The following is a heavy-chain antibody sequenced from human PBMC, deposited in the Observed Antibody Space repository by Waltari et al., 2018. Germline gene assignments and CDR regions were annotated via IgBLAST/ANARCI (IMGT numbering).Heavy chain of an antibody. CDR1: GFSVSMYY. J-gene: IGHJ3*01. CDR2: IYTGGST. CDR3: ARSLGGDAFDL. V-gene: IGHV3-53*04. Sequence: EGLLEESGGGSVQPGGSLRLSCAAYGFSVSMYYMNWVRKAPGQGLEGVSIIYTGGSTYYADSVRGRFTISRHNSQNTLSLEMNSLTSDDTGIYYCARSLGGDAFDLWGQGTMVAVSS. D-gene: IGHD3-16*01.